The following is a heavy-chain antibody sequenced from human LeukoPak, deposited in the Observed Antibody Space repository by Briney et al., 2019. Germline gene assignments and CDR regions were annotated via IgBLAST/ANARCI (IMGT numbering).Heavy chain of an antibody. D-gene: IGHD3-10*01. CDR3: ASGSGSYRTPYYYMDV. V-gene: IGHV3-53*01. J-gene: IGHJ6*03. Sequence: PGGSLRLSCAASGFTFSSYAMSWVRQAPGKGLEWVSVIYGGGSTYYADSVKGRFTISRDNSKNTLYLQMNSLRAEDTAVYYCASGSGSYRTPYYYMDVWGTGTTVTVSS. CDR1: GFTFSSYA. CDR2: IYGGGST.